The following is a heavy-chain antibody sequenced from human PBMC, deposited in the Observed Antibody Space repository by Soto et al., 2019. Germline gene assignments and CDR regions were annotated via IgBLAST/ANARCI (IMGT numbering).Heavy chain of an antibody. J-gene: IGHJ4*02. CDR1: GGTFSSYA. CDR2: LIPIFGTA. CDR3: ARDRGYYDSSGYNPYYFDY. V-gene: IGHV1-69*01. D-gene: IGHD3-22*01. Sequence: QVQLVQSGAEVKKPGSSVKVSCKASGGTFSSYAISWVRQAPGQGLEWMGGLIPIFGTANYAQKFQGRVTITADESTSTAYMELSSLRSEDTAVYYCARDRGYYDSSGYNPYYFDYWGQGTLVTVSS.